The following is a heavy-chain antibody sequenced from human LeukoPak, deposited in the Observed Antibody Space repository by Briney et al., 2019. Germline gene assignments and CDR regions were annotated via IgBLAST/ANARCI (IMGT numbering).Heavy chain of an antibody. CDR1: GFTFSSYG. CDR2: IWYDGSNK. V-gene: IGHV3-33*01. D-gene: IGHD2-15*01. CDR3: ARVGYCSGGSCYGGDY. Sequence: PGGSLRLSCAASGFTFSSYGMHWVRQAPGKGLEWVAVIWYDGSNKYSADSVKGRFTISRDNSKDTLYLQMNTLRAEDTAVYYCARVGYCSGGSCYGGDYWGQGTLVTVSS. J-gene: IGHJ4*02.